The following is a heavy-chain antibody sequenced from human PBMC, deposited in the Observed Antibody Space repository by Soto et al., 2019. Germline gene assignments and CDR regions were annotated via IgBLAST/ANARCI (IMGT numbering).Heavy chain of an antibody. CDR2: INGDGDYM. D-gene: IGHD1-26*01. Sequence: EVQLLDSGGGLVQPGGSLRLSCAASGFTFSCCAMSWVRQAPGKGLEWVSTINGDGDYMQYTDSVKSRFTISSENSRNTLYLKMDSRRGDETVVYYCGKNRVGGSYTNWVFASWGRGTLVSVSS. CDR3: GKNRVGGSYTNWVFAS. J-gene: IGHJ2*01. V-gene: IGHV3-23*01. CDR1: GFTFSCCA.